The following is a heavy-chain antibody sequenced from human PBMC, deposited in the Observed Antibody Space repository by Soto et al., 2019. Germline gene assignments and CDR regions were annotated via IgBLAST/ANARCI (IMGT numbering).Heavy chain of an antibody. J-gene: IGHJ4*02. D-gene: IGHD1-26*01. CDR2: IWYDGSNK. V-gene: IGHV3-33*01. Sequence: QVQLVESGGGVVQPGRSLTLSCAASGFTFNNFGIHWVRQAPGKGLEWVAVIWYDGSNKFYADSVKGRFTISRDNPKNTCYLQMTSLRAADTVVYYCARATDLYSATYYFDYWGQGNLVTVSS. CDR1: GFTFNNFG. CDR3: ARATDLYSATYYFDY.